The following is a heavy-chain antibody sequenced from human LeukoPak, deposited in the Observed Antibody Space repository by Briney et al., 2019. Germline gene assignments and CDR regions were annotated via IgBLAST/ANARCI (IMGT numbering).Heavy chain of an antibody. J-gene: IGHJ6*02. D-gene: IGHD1-14*01. Sequence: SQTLSLTCAISGDSVSSNSAAWNWIRQSPSRGLEWLGRTYYRAKWYNDYAVSVQSRINIKPDTSKNQFSLQLNSVTPEDTAEYYCARQSTTNSRYYGMDVWGQGTTVIVPS. CDR3: ARQSTTNSRYYGMDV. CDR1: GDSVSSNSAA. CDR2: TYYRAKWYN. V-gene: IGHV6-1*01.